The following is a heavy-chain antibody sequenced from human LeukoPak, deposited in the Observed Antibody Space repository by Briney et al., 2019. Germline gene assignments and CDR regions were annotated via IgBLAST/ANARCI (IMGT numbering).Heavy chain of an antibody. CDR1: GFPLSSYA. D-gene: IGHD3-22*01. Sequence: GGSLRLSCAAFGFPLSSYAMSWVRQAPGKGLEWVSATSSSDAGTYHADSVRGRFTISRDNSKHTLYLQMNSLRVEDAAVYYCARAPMTSCRGAYCYPFDYLVQGTLVTVSS. V-gene: IGHV3-23*01. J-gene: IGHJ4*02. CDR3: ARAPMTSCRGAYCYPFDY. CDR2: TSSSDAGT.